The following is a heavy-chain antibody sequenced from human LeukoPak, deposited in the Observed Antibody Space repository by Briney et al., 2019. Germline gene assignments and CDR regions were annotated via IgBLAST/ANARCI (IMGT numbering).Heavy chain of an antibody. V-gene: IGHV3-74*01. Sequence: GGSLRLSCAVSGFTFSSYWMHWVRQAPGKGLVWVSRIDRGGSRINYADSVKGRFSISRDNGKNTLFLQMNSLRAEDAAVYYCVRGNDYGGPHYWGQGTLVTVSS. CDR1: GFTFSSYW. CDR2: IDRGGSRI. CDR3: VRGNDYGGPHY. J-gene: IGHJ4*02. D-gene: IGHD4-23*01.